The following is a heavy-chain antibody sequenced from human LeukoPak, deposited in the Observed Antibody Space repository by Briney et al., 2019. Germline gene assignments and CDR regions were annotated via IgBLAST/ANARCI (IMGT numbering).Heavy chain of an antibody. Sequence: PGGSLRLSCAASGFTVSSNYMSWVRQAPGKGLEWVSVIYSGDNTYYADSVKGRFTISRDNSKNTLYLQMNSLRAEDTAVYYCAREYCSGGSCYWFDPWGQGTLVTVSS. CDR3: AREYCSGGSCYWFDP. CDR1: GFTVSSNY. J-gene: IGHJ5*02. V-gene: IGHV3-53*01. CDR2: IYSGDNT. D-gene: IGHD2-15*01.